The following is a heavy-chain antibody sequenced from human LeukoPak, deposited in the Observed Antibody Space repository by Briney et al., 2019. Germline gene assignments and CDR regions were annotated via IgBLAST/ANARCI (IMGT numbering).Heavy chain of an antibody. V-gene: IGHV3-11*04. J-gene: IGHJ3*01. CDR2: ISNSGNTI. CDR3: SAGEGYYDSSDYYSAWAFNV. Sequence: GGSLRLSCAASGFTVSSNYMSWVRQAPGKGLEWVSYISNSGNTIYYADSVKGRFTISRDNAKNSLYLQMNGLRAEDTSVYYCSAGEGYYDSSDYYSAWAFNVWGQGTMVTVSS. D-gene: IGHD3-22*01. CDR1: GFTVSSNY.